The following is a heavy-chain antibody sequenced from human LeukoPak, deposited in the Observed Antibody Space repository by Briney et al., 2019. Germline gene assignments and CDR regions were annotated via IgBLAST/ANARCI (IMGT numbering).Heavy chain of an antibody. Sequence: ASVKVSCKASGYTFISYPITWVRQAPGQGLEWMRWITAYNGYTDYAQMLQGRVTMTTDTSTSTAYMDLRSLKSDDTAVYCCARGDCSGGSCYLPEYLQHWGQGTLVTVSS. CDR2: ITAYNGYT. CDR3: ARGDCSGGSCYLPEYLQH. D-gene: IGHD2-15*01. CDR1: GYTFISYP. J-gene: IGHJ1*01. V-gene: IGHV1-18*01.